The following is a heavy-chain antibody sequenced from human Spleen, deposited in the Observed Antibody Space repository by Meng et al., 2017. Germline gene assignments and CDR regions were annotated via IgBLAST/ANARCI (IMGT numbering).Heavy chain of an antibody. CDR2: IYSSGST. J-gene: IGHJ5*02. CDR1: GGSFSGYY. CDR3: ARTLNWFDP. Sequence: SETLSLTCAVYGGSFSGYYWSWIRQPAGKGLEWIGRIYSSGSTNYNPSLKSRVTMSVDTSKNQFPLKLSSVAAADTAVYYCARTLNWFDPWGQGTLVTVSS. V-gene: IGHV4-59*10. D-gene: IGHD2/OR15-2a*01.